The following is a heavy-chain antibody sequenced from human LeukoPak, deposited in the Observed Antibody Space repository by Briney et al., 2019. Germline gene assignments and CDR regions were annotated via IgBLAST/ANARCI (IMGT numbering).Heavy chain of an antibody. Sequence: PSETLSLTCTVSGGSISSSSYYWGWIRQPPGKGLEWIGSIYYSGSTYYNPSLKSRVTISVDTSKNQFSLKLSSVTAADTAVYYCARDDGVQLPFDYWGQGTLVTVSS. CDR2: IYYSGST. D-gene: IGHD5-18*01. CDR1: GGSISSSSYY. V-gene: IGHV4-39*02. CDR3: ARDDGVQLPFDY. J-gene: IGHJ4*02.